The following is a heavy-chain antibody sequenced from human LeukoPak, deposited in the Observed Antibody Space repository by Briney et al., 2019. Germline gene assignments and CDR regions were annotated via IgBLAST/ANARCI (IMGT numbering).Heavy chain of an antibody. J-gene: IGHJ3*02. D-gene: IGHD1-26*01. V-gene: IGHV3-33*01. Sequence: PGGSLRLSCAASGFIFSKYVMHWVRQTPGKGPEWVAAIWNDGSDENYADSVKGRFTISSDNSKNTVYLQMNSLRAEDTAIYYCAFEIGRSQGAFDIWGQGTMITVSS. CDR1: GFIFSKYV. CDR3: AFEIGRSQGAFDI. CDR2: IWNDGSDE.